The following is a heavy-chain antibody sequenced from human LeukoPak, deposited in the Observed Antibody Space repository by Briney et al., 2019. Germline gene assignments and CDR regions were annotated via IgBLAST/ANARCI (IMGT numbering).Heavy chain of an antibody. V-gene: IGHV1-8*03. D-gene: IGHD4-11*01. CDR1: GYTLTTYA. J-gene: IGHJ5*02. CDR3: ARAITLDYPGNWFDP. CDR2: VNPNSGNT. Sequence: ASVKVSCKASGYTLTTYAINWVRQATGQGREWRGWVNPNSGNTGYAQNLQGRGSITRNTSITTAYMDLSSLRSEDTAVYYCARAITLDYPGNWFDPWGQGTLVTVSS.